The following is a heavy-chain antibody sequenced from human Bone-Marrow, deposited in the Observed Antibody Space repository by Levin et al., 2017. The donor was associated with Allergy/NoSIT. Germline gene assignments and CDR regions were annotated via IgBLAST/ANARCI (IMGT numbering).Heavy chain of an antibody. CDR3: VRERYYNMDV. V-gene: IGHV3-74*01. D-gene: IGHD3-10*01. Sequence: GGSLRLSCAASGFSFSTTWMHWVRQAPGKGLVWISRIKSDGIDTSYADSVKGRFTVSRDNAKNTLYLQMNSLRADDTAVYYCVRERYYNMDVWGQGTTVTVSS. J-gene: IGHJ6*02. CDR1: GFSFSTTW. CDR2: IKSDGIDT.